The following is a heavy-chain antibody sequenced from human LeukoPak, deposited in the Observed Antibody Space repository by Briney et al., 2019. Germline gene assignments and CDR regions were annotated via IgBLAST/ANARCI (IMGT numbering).Heavy chain of an antibody. Sequence: GGSLRLSCKASGFTFSRYGMNWVRQAPGRGLEWLSYTSGSSGSTIYYAQSVRGRFTISKDDAKNTLYLQMNSLRADDTAVYFCARDKIQWLRYSYFDYWGQGVLVTVSS. CDR3: ARDKIQWLRYSYFDY. V-gene: IGHV3-48*01. CDR1: GFTFSRYG. CDR2: TSGSSGSTI. D-gene: IGHD5-12*01. J-gene: IGHJ4*02.